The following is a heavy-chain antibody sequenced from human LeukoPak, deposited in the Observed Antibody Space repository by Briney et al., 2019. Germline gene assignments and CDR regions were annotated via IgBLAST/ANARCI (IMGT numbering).Heavy chain of an antibody. D-gene: IGHD6-19*01. J-gene: IGHJ5*02. V-gene: IGHV1-46*01. CDR3: ARSYLSSGWYWFDP. CDR2: INPGGDNT. CDR1: GYTFTNYY. Sequence: ASVKVSCKASGYTFTNYYIHWVRQALGQGLEWMGLINPGGDNTDYAQNFQGRVTMTRDTSTSTVYMGLSSLRSEDTAVYYCARSYLSSGWYWFDPWGQGTLVTVSS.